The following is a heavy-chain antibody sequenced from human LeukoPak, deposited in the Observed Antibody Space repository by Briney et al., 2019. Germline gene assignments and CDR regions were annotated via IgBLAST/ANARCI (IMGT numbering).Heavy chain of an antibody. V-gene: IGHV4-34*01. CDR2: INHSGNA. D-gene: IGHD3-10*01. CDR3: ALAENPGIFDY. Sequence: PSETLSLTCTVSGGSISSYYWSWIRQPPGKGLEWIGEINHSGNANYNPSLKSRVTISLDMSENHFSLKLTSVTAADTAVYYCALAENPGIFDYWGQGTLVTVSS. CDR1: GGSISSYY. J-gene: IGHJ4*02.